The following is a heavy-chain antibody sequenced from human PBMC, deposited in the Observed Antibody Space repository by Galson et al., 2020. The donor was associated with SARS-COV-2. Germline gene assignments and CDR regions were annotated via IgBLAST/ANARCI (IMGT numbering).Heavy chain of an antibody. CDR1: GFKSSNYD. CDR3: VRLGACGELGDAFDI. J-gene: IGHJ3*02. D-gene: IGHD3-10*01. Sequence: GGPLRPPCAALGFKSSNYDIHWFRQAPGKGLEWFSVIATADDTYYPDSVKGRFTISRENAKNAVYLQMDSLRAGDTAAYYCVRLGACGELGDAFDIWGQGTMVTVSS. CDR2: IATADDT. V-gene: IGHV3-13*01.